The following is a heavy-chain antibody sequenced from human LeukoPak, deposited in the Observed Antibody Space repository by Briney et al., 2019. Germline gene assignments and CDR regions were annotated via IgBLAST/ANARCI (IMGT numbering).Heavy chain of an antibody. D-gene: IGHD2-21*02. Sequence: RGDSLKISFKGLGYSFSNYWIGWVGQIHGKGLEWIGIIYPGDSNNRYSPSFQGQVTISADKSISTAYLQWTSLKASDTAIYYCARQPLVRDCGGDCEFDYWGQGTRVSVSS. J-gene: IGHJ4*02. CDR2: IYPGDSNN. V-gene: IGHV5-51*01. CDR3: ARQPLVRDCGGDCEFDY. CDR1: GYSFSNYW.